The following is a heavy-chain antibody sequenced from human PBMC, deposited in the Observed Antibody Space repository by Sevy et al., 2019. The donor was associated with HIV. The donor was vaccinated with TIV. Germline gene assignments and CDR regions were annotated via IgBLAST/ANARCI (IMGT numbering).Heavy chain of an antibody. CDR3: AKDLDYRGNGPFDY. CDR1: GFTFDDYA. Sequence: GGSLRLSCAASGFTFDDYAMHCVRQAPGKGLEWVSGISWNSGSIGYADSVKGRFTISRDNAKNSLYLQMNSLRAEDTALYYCAKDLDYRGNGPFDYWGQGTTVTVSS. V-gene: IGHV3-9*01. D-gene: IGHD4-17*01. CDR2: ISWNSGSI. J-gene: IGHJ4*02.